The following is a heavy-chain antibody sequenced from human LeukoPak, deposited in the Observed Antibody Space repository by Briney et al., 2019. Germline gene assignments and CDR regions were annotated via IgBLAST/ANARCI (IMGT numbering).Heavy chain of an antibody. CDR2: IYNGGAI. J-gene: IGHJ4*02. V-gene: IGHV3-53*01. CDR1: GFIVSNYY. Sequence: PGGSLRLSCAASGFIVSNYYMNWVRQAPGKGLECVSVIYNGGAIYYADSVKGRFTISRDNSKNTLYLQMNGLRAEDTAVYFCAREFGSGTFDWGQGTLVTVSS. CDR3: AREFGSGTFD. D-gene: IGHD2-2*01.